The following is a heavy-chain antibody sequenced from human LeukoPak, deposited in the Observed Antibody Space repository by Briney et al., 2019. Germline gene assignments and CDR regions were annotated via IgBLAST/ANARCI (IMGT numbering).Heavy chain of an antibody. CDR1: GFTFSSYS. V-gene: IGHV3-21*01. Sequence: GGSLRLSCAASGFTFSSYSMNWVRQAPGKGLEWVSSISSSSSYIYYADSVKGRFTISRDNAKNSLYLQMNSLRAEDTAVYYCARDQVTGTTIVEGFDYWGQGTLVTVSS. CDR3: ARDQVTGTTIVEGFDY. D-gene: IGHD1-7*01. CDR2: ISSSSSYI. J-gene: IGHJ4*02.